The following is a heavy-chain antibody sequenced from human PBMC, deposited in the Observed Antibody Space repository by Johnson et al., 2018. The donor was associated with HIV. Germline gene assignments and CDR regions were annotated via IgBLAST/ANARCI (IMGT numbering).Heavy chain of an antibody. CDR2: IKSKTDGGTT. CDR3: AKDEGGYNWNYGGFDI. V-gene: IGHV3-15*05. Sequence: VQLVESGGGLVQPGGSLRLSCAASGFIFSTYWMSWVRQAPGKGLEWVGRIKSKTDGGTTDYAAPVKGRFTISRDDSKNTLYLQMNSLRAEDTAVYYWAKDEGGYNWNYGGFDIWGQGTMVTVSS. D-gene: IGHD1-7*01. CDR1: GFIFSTYW. J-gene: IGHJ3*02.